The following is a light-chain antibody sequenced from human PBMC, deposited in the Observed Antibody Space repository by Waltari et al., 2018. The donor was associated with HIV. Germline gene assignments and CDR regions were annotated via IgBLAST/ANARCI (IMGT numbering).Light chain of an antibody. Sequence: SYELTQPPSVSVSPGQTARITCSGDALPNQYAYWYQQKPGQAPILMIYKDSERPSGVPGRFSGSSSGTTVTLAISGVQAEDEADYYCQSADSSGTYWVFGGGTKLTVL. J-gene: IGLJ3*02. V-gene: IGLV3-25*03. CDR2: KDS. CDR1: ALPNQY. CDR3: QSADSSGTYWV.